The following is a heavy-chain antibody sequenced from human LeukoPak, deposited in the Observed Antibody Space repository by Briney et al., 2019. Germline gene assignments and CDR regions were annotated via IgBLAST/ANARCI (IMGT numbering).Heavy chain of an antibody. Sequence: SETLSLTCAVYGGSFSGYYWSWIRQPPGKGLEWIGEINHSGSTNYNPSLKSRVTISVDTSKNQFSLKLSSVTAADTAVYYCARPYGDYGAFDIWGQGTMVTVSS. J-gene: IGHJ3*02. V-gene: IGHV4-34*01. CDR2: INHSGST. CDR3: ARPYGDYGAFDI. D-gene: IGHD4-17*01. CDR1: GGSFSGYY.